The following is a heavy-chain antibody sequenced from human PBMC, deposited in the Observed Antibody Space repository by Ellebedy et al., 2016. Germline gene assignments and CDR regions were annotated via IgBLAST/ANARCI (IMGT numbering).Heavy chain of an antibody. J-gene: IGHJ6*02. CDR1: GGSISSYY. CDR2: IYYRGST. D-gene: IGHD3-9*01. Sequence: SETLSLTCTVSGGSISSYYWSWIRQPPGKGLEWIGYIYYRGSTNYNPSLKSRVTISVATSKNQFSLKLSSVTAADTAVYYCARVDDIKTGPYYGIDVWGQGTTVTVSS. CDR3: ARVDDIKTGPYYGIDV. V-gene: IGHV4-59*01.